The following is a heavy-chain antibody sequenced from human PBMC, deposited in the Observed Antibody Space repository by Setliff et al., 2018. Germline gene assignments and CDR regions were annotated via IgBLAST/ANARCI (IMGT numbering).Heavy chain of an antibody. J-gene: IGHJ4*02. CDR1: GFSISSGYY. V-gene: IGHV4-38-2*01. D-gene: IGHD5-18*01. CDR2: IHHSGKA. Sequence: SETLSLTCAVSGFSISSGYYWGWIRQPPGKGLEWIVNIHHSGKAYYNPSLKSRVTMSVDTSKNHVSLNLRYVTAADTAIYYCAGRPQNTPMGPCDYWGQGTLVTVSS. CDR3: AGRPQNTPMGPCDY.